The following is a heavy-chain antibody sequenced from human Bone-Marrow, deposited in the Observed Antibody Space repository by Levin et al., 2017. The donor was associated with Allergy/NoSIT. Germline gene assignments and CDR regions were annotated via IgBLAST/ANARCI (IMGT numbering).Heavy chain of an antibody. CDR3: AKESAALGIPYFDY. D-gene: IGHD6-13*01. V-gene: IGHV3-23*01. CDR1: GFTFSNYA. J-gene: IGHJ4*02. CDR2: IRSSGGGT. Sequence: SGGSLRLSCAASGFTFSNYAMSWVRQAPGKGLEWVSGIRSSGGGTFYADSVKGRFTISRDNYKSTLHLQMNSLRADDTAVYYCAKESAALGIPYFDYWGQGTLVAVSS.